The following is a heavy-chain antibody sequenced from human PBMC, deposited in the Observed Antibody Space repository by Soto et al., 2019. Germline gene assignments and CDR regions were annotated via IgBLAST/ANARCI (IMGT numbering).Heavy chain of an antibody. Sequence: VGSLRLSCAASGFTFSSYGMHWVRQAPGKGLEWVAVISYDGSNKYYADSVKGRFTISRDNSKNTLYLQMNSLRAEDTAVYYCAKEGRWLQLSRYYFDYWGQGTLVTVSS. J-gene: IGHJ4*02. V-gene: IGHV3-30*18. CDR3: AKEGRWLQLSRYYFDY. CDR1: GFTFSSYG. D-gene: IGHD5-12*01. CDR2: ISYDGSNK.